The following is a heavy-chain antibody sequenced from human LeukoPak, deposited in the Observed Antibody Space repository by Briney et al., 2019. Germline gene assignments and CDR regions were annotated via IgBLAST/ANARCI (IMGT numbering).Heavy chain of an antibody. CDR2: IYYSGST. Sequence: SETLSLTCTVSGGSISSYYWSWIRQPPGKGLEWIGYIYYSGSTNYNPPLKSRVTISVDTSKNQFSLKLSSVTAADTAVYYCATWSGYCSSTSCYGFDYWGQGTLVTVSS. V-gene: IGHV4-59*08. J-gene: IGHJ4*02. CDR3: ATWSGYCSSTSCYGFDY. D-gene: IGHD2-2*03. CDR1: GGSISSYY.